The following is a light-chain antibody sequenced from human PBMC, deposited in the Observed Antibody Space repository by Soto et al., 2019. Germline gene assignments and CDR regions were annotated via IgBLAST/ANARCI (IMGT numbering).Light chain of an antibody. CDR3: QSYDSSLSGLV. CDR1: SSNIGAGYD. V-gene: IGLV1-40*01. CDR2: GNS. Sequence: QSVLTPPPSVSGAPGQRGTISCTGSSSNIGAGYDVHWYQQLPGTAPKLLIYGNSNRPSGVPDRFSGSKSCTSASLAITGLQAEDEADYYCQSYDSSLSGLVFGGGTKVTVL. J-gene: IGLJ2*01.